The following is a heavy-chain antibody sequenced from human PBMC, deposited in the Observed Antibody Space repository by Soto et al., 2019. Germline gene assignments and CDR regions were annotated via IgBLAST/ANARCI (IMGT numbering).Heavy chain of an antibody. CDR3: ARDGEGNWNDVLLWFDP. Sequence: QVQLVQSGAEVKKPGASVKVSCKASGYTFTSYGISWVRQAPGQGLEWMGWISAYNGNTNYAQKLQGRVTMTTDTSTTTAYMELRSLRSDDTAVYYCARDGEGNWNDVLLWFDPWGQGTLVTVSS. J-gene: IGHJ5*02. D-gene: IGHD1-1*01. CDR1: GYTFTSYG. CDR2: ISAYNGNT. V-gene: IGHV1-18*01.